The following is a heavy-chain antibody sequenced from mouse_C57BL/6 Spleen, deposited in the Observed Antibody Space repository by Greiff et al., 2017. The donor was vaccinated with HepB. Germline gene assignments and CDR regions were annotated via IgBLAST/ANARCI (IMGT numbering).Heavy chain of an antibody. CDR3: ARGAGTLYWYFDV. Sequence: QVQLQQPGAELVRPGPSVKLSCKASGYTFTSYWMHWVKQRPGQGLEWIGVIDPSDSYTNYNQKFKGKATLTVDTSSSTAYMQLSSLTSEDSAVYYCARGAGTLYWYFDVWGTGTTVTVSS. V-gene: IGHV1-59*01. CDR1: GYTFTSYW. CDR2: IDPSDSYT. D-gene: IGHD4-1*01. J-gene: IGHJ1*03.